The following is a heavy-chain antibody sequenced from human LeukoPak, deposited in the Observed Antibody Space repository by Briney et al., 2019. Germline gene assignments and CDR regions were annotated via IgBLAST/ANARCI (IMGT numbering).Heavy chain of an antibody. Sequence: GASVKVSCKASGYTFTGYYMHWVRPAPGQGLEWMGWINPNSGGTNYAQKFQGRVTMTRDTSISTAYMELSSLRSEDTAVYYGAGGGVDDYGDSLDYWGQGTLVTVSS. CDR2: INPNSGGT. J-gene: IGHJ4*02. CDR1: GYTFTGYY. CDR3: AGGGVDDYGDSLDY. D-gene: IGHD4-17*01. V-gene: IGHV1-2*02.